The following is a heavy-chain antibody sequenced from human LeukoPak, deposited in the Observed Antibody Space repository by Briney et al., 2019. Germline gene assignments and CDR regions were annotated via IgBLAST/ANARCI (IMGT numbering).Heavy chain of an antibody. J-gene: IGHJ3*02. CDR2: ISPNSGGT. CDR3: ARQNGRVGYQWGAFDI. Sequence: GASVKVSCKASGYSFTGYHMHWVRQAPGQGLEWMGWISPNSGGTNYEQKFQGRVTMTGDTSISTAYMELSRLTSDDTTVYYCARQNGRVGYQWGAFDIWGQGTMVTVSS. D-gene: IGHD5-24*01. V-gene: IGHV1-2*02. CDR1: GYSFTGYH.